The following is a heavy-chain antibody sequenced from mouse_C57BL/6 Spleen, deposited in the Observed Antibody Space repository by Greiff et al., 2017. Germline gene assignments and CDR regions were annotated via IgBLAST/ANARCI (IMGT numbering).Heavy chain of an antibody. CDR2: ISDGGSYT. J-gene: IGHJ4*01. D-gene: IGHD2-4*01. CDR3: ARGGIYYDYDEDAMDY. V-gene: IGHV5-4*03. CDR1: GFTFSSYA. Sequence: EVMLVESGGGLVKPGGSLKLSCAASGFTFSSYAMSWVRQTPEKRLEWVATISDGGSYTYYPDNVKGRFTLSRDNAKNNLYLQMSHLKSEDTAMYYCARGGIYYDYDEDAMDYWGQGTSVTVSS.